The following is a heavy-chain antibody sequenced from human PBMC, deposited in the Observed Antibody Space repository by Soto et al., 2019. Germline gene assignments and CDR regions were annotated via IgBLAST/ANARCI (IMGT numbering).Heavy chain of an antibody. D-gene: IGHD2-2*01. CDR3: AKDQVYQLQPYGMDV. J-gene: IGHJ6*02. CDR2: ISYDGSNK. V-gene: IGHV3-30*18. Sequence: HPGGSPGLSCAASGFTFSSYGMHWVRQAPGKGLEWVAVISYDGSNKYYADSVKGRFTISRDNSKNTLYLQMNSLRAEDTAVYYCAKDQVYQLQPYGMDVWGPGTTVTVSS. CDR1: GFTFSSYG.